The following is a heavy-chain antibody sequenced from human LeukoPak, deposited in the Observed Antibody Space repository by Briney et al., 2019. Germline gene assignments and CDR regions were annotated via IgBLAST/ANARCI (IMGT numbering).Heavy chain of an antibody. D-gene: IGHD3-10*01. CDR3: AREKFGYYGSGSLDY. CDR1: GGSISNGGYY. J-gene: IGHJ4*02. V-gene: IGHV4-31*03. Sequence: SETLSLTCTVSGGSISNGGYYWSWIRRHPGKGLEWIGYIYYSGSTYYNPSLRSRVTISVDTSKSQFSLKMSSVTAADTAVYYCAREKFGYYGSGSLDYWGQGTLVTVSS. CDR2: IYYSGST.